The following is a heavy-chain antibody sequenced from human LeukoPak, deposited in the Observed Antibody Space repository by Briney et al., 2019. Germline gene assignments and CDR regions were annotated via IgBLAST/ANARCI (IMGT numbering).Heavy chain of an antibody. CDR3: AKDKPRIAAAGTRIDY. Sequence: GGSLRLSCAVSGFTFSSYGMSWVRQAPGKGLEWVSAISGSGGSTYYADSVKGRFTISRDNSKNTLYLQMNSLRAEDTAVYYCAKDKPRIAAAGTRIDYWGQGTLVTVSS. CDR2: ISGSGGST. V-gene: IGHV3-23*01. J-gene: IGHJ4*02. CDR1: GFTFSSYG. D-gene: IGHD6-13*01.